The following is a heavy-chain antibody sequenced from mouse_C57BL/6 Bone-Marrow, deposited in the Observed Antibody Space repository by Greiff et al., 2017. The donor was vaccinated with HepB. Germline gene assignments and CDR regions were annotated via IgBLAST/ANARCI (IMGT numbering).Heavy chain of an antibody. J-gene: IGHJ1*03. CDR1: GFTFSDYY. CDR3: ARDRSNWYVDV. Sequence: EVQLVVSEGGLVQPGSSMKLSCTASGFTFSDYYMAWVRQFPEKGLEWVANINYDGSSTYYLDSLKSRFIISRDNAKNILYLQMSSLKSEDTATYDCARDRSNWYVDVWGRGRTGTDSA. CDR2: INYDGSST. V-gene: IGHV5-16*01.